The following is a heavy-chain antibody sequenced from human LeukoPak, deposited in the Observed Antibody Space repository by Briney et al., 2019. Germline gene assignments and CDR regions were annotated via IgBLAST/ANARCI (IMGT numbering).Heavy chain of an antibody. Sequence: PSETLSLTCTVSGYSISSGYYWGWIRPPPGKGLEWIGSIYHSGSTYYNPSLKSRVTISVDTSKNQFSLKLRSVTAADTAVYYCARISSSNWYNERGAFDVWGQGTMVTVSS. D-gene: IGHD6-13*01. V-gene: IGHV4-38-2*02. CDR2: IYHSGST. CDR3: ARISSSNWYNERGAFDV. CDR1: GYSISSGYY. J-gene: IGHJ3*01.